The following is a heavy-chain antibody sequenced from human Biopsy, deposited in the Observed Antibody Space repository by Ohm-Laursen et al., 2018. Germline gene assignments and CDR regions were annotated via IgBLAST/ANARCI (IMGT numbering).Heavy chain of an antibody. J-gene: IGHJ4*02. V-gene: IGHV1-18*01. CDR2: VSTYNGNT. CDR3: ARVREGGLLDY. Sequence: SSVKVSCNGSGNIFTSFGVSWVRQAPGHGLEWMGWVSTYNGNTEYEQKFQGRVTMTTDTSANTAYMELRSLRSDDTAVYFCARVREGGLLDYWGQGILVTVSS. CDR1: GNIFTSFG. D-gene: IGHD3-16*01.